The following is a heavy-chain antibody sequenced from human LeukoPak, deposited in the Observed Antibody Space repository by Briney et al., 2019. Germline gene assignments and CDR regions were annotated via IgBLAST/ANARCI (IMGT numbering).Heavy chain of an antibody. V-gene: IGHV3-30*04. CDR1: GFTFSSYA. CDR3: ARSGHVGGGDY. Sequence: GGSLRLSCAASGFTFSSYAMHWVRQAPGKGLEWVAVISYDGSNKYYADSVKGRFTISRDNSKNTLYLQMNSLRAEDTAVYYCARSGHVGGGDYWGQGTLVTVSS. CDR2: ISYDGSNK. D-gene: IGHD2-15*01. J-gene: IGHJ4*02.